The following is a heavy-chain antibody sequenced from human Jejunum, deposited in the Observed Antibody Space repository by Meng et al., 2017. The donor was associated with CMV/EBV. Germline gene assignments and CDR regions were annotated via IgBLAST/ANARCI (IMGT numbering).Heavy chain of an antibody. J-gene: IGHJ2*01. CDR2: VSLDGYTT. Sequence: CAASGFAFSSNWVHWVRQAPGKGLVWVARVSLDGYTTTYADSVKGRFTISRDNAKNMLYLQMNSLTVGDTALYYCVGSGLGVDWYFDLWGRGTLVTVS. D-gene: IGHD2-15*01. V-gene: IGHV3-74*03. CDR1: GFAFSSNW. CDR3: VGSGLGVDWYFDL.